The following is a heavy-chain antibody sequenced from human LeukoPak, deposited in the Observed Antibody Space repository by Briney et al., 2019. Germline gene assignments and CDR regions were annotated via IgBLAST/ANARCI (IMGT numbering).Heavy chain of an antibody. CDR3: AKDGTVTSGGPAYYYYYGMDV. CDR2: ISAYNGNT. D-gene: IGHD4-17*01. Sequence: ASVKVSCEASGYTFTTYGISWVRQAPGQGLEWMGWISAYNGNTNYAQRLQGRVTMTTDTSTSTAYMELRSLRSDDTAVYYCAKDGTVTSGGPAYYYYYGMDVWGQGTTVTVSS. J-gene: IGHJ6*02. CDR1: GYTFTTYG. V-gene: IGHV1-18*01.